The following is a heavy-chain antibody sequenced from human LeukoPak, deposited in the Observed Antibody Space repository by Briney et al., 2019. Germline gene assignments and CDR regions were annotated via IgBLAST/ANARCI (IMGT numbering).Heavy chain of an antibody. D-gene: IGHD4-17*01. Sequence: GGSLRLSCAASGFAMSSNYMSRVRQAPGKGLEWVSVIYIVGNTYYADSVKGRFTISRDNSKNTLYLQMNSLRADDTAVYYCARGTVTAPDFWGQGTLVTVSS. CDR1: GFAMSSNY. J-gene: IGHJ4*02. CDR2: IYIVGNT. V-gene: IGHV3-53*01. CDR3: ARGTVTAPDF.